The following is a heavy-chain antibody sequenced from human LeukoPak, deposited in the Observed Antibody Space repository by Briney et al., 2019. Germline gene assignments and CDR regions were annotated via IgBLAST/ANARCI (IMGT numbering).Heavy chain of an antibody. Sequence: GGSLRLSCAASGFTFSSYAMSWVRQAPGKGLEWVSAISGSGGSTYYADSVKGRFTISRDNSKNTLYLQMNSLRAEDTAVYYCAKVPYYYDSSGYYDYFDYWGQGTLVTVSS. CDR3: AKVPYYYDSSGYYDYFDY. CDR2: ISGSGGST. CDR1: GFTFSSYA. V-gene: IGHV3-23*01. J-gene: IGHJ4*02. D-gene: IGHD3-22*01.